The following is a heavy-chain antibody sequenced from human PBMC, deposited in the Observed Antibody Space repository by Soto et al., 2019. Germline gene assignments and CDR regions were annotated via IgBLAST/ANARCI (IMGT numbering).Heavy chain of an antibody. CDR3: ARHFYGSGLNGMDV. V-gene: IGHV4-39*01. Sequence: SETLSLTCTVSGGSISSSSYYWGWIRQPPGKGLEWIGSIYYSGSTYYNPSLNSRVTISVDTSKNQFSLKLSSVTAAETAVYYCARHFYGSGLNGMDVWGQGTTVTVSS. D-gene: IGHD3-10*01. CDR2: IYYSGST. J-gene: IGHJ6*02. CDR1: GGSISSSSYY.